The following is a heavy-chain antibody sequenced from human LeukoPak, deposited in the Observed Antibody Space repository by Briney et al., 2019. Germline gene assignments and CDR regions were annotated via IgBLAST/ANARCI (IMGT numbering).Heavy chain of an antibody. D-gene: IGHD4-17*01. Sequence: GGSLRLSCAASGFTFDDYGMSWVRQAPGKGLEWVSAISHSGGTTYYADSVKGRFTISRDNSKNTLYLQMNSLRAEDTAVYYCAKDLTTVTTGRGNFDYWGQGTPVTVSS. V-gene: IGHV3-23*01. CDR2: ISHSGGTT. CDR1: GFTFDDYG. J-gene: IGHJ4*02. CDR3: AKDLTTVTTGRGNFDY.